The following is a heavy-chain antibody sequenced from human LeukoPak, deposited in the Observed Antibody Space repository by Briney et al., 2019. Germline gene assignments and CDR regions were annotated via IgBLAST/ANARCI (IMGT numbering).Heavy chain of an antibody. V-gene: IGHV3-11*04. CDR3: ARALTTDWLHYAFDF. CDR2: ISSSGSTI. Sequence: GGSLRLSCAASGFTFSDYYMSWIRQAPGKGLEWVSYISSSGSTIYYADSVKGRFTISRDNAKNSVYLQMNSLTVEDTAVYYCARALTTDWLHYAFDFWGQGTVVTVSS. CDR1: GFTFSDYY. D-gene: IGHD3/OR15-3a*01. J-gene: IGHJ3*01.